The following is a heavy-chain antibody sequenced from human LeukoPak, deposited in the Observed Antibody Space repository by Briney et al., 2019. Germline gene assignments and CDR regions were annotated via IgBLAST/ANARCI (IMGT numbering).Heavy chain of an antibody. CDR3: ARDIAAGY. Sequence: GGSLRLSCAASGFSFSDAWMNWVRQAPGKGLEWVSSISSSSSYIYYADSVKGRFTISRDNAKNSLYLQMNSLRAEDTAVYYCARDIAAGYWGQGTLVTVSS. V-gene: IGHV3-21*01. J-gene: IGHJ4*02. CDR2: ISSSSSYI. D-gene: IGHD6-13*01. CDR1: GFSFSDAW.